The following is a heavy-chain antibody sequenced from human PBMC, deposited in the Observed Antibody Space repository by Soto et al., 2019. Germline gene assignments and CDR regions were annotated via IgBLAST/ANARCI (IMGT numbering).Heavy chain of an antibody. CDR3: ASGARMQLVRD. CDR1: GFTFSNYW. Sequence: EVQLVESGGGLVQPGGSLRLSCAASGFTFSNYWMSWVRQAPGKGLEWVAIIKQDGREKYYVDSVNGRFTISRDNAKNSLRLQMTSLRVEETAVYYCASGARMQLVRDWGQGTLVTVSS. J-gene: IGHJ4*02. V-gene: IGHV3-7*01. CDR2: IKQDGREK. D-gene: IGHD6-6*01.